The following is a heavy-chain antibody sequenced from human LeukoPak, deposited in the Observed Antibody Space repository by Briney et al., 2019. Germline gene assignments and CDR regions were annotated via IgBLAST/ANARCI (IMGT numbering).Heavy chain of an antibody. CDR2: ISYDGSNK. Sequence: PGGSLRLSCAASGFTFSSYAMHWVRQAPGKGLGWVAVISYDGSNKYYADSVKGRFTISRDNSQNTLYLQKNSLRAEDTAVYYCARDDRITMIVVAMGAFDIWGQGTMVTVSS. J-gene: IGHJ3*02. CDR1: GFTFSSYA. V-gene: IGHV3-30*04. CDR3: ARDDRITMIVVAMGAFDI. D-gene: IGHD3-22*01.